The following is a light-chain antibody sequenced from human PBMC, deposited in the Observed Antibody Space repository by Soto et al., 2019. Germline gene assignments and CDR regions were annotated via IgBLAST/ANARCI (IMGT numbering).Light chain of an antibody. CDR2: GAS. CDR1: QSVSSY. Sequence: EIVMTQSPATLSVSPGERATLSCGASQSVSSYLAWYQQKPGQAPRLLIYGASTRATGIPARFSGSGSGTECTLTISSLQSEDFAVYYCQQYNNGWTFGQGTKVEIK. CDR3: QQYNNGWT. V-gene: IGKV3-15*01. J-gene: IGKJ1*01.